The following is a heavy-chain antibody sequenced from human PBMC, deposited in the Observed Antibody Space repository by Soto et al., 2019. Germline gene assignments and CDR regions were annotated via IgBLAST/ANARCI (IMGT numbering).Heavy chain of an antibody. CDR3: ARGGCSSTSCNVGRDYFDY. Sequence: QVQLQESGPGLVKPSQTLSLTCTVSGGSISSGGYYWSWIRQHPGKGLEWIGYIYYSGSTYYNPSLKSRVTISVDTSKNQFSLKLSSVTAADTAVYYCARGGCSSTSCNVGRDYFDYWGQGTLVTVSS. CDR2: IYYSGST. CDR1: GGSISSGGYY. J-gene: IGHJ4*02. V-gene: IGHV4-31*03. D-gene: IGHD2-2*01.